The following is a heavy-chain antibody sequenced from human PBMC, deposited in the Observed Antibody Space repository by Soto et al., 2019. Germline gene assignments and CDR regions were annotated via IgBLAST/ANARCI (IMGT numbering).Heavy chain of an antibody. V-gene: IGHV4-39*01. CDR1: GGSISSSSYY. CDR3: ARGIPVVVVAAIFGTNVVGEKNWFDP. Sequence: QLQLQESGPGLVKPSETLSLTCTVSGGSISSSSYYWGWIRQPPGKGLEWIGSIYYSGSTYYNPSLKSRVTISVDTSKNQFSLKLSSVTAADTAVYYCARGIPVVVVAAIFGTNVVGEKNWFDPWGQGTLVTVSS. J-gene: IGHJ5*02. D-gene: IGHD2-15*01. CDR2: IYYSGST.